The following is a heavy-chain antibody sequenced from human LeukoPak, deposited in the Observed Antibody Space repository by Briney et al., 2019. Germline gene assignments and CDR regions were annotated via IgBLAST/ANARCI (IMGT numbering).Heavy chain of an antibody. CDR3: ARDHTAYYYDSSGLGY. CDR1: GGTFSSYA. V-gene: IGHV1-69*13. CDR2: IIPIFGTA. Sequence: SVKASCKASGGTFSSYAISWVRQAPGQGLEWMGGIIPIFGTANYAQKFQGRVTITADESTSTAYMELSSLRSEDTAVYYCARDHTAYYYDSSGLGYWGQGTLVTVSS. J-gene: IGHJ4*02. D-gene: IGHD3-22*01.